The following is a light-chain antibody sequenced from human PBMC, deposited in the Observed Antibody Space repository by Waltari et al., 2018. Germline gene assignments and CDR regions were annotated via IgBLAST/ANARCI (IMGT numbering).Light chain of an antibody. V-gene: IGLV2-11*01. CDR3: CSYAGSYTFV. CDR2: VVN. Sequence: QSALTQPRSVSGSPGQSVTISCTGTSSDVGGYNYVSWYQQHPGKAPKLMIYVVNKRPSGVPDRFSGSKSGNTASLTISGLQAEDEADYSCCSYAGSYTFVFGTGTKVTVL. CDR1: SSDVGGYNY. J-gene: IGLJ1*01.